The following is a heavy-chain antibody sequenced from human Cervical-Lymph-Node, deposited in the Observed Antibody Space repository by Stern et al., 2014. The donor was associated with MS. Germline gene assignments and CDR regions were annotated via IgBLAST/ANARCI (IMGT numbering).Heavy chain of an antibody. CDR3: TRDGRSSLSEYFQT. V-gene: IGHV4-59*01. J-gene: IGHJ1*01. D-gene: IGHD6-6*01. CDR2: IYHNGNT. Sequence: VQLQESRPGLVTPSETLSLTCNVSGGSTGRYFWSLVRPPPGKSLQWIGYIYHNGNTNYNPSLKSRVSMSVDTSKNQFSLNLTSVTAADTAVYYCTRDGRSSLSEYFQTWGQGSLVTVSS. CDR1: GGSTGRYF.